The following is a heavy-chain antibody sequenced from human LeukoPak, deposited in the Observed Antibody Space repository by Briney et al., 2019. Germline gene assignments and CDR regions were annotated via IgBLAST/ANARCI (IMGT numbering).Heavy chain of an antibody. CDR2: IHNSRGT. D-gene: IGHD4-23*01. V-gene: IGHV4-30-4*01. CDR3: GKVGGNTSS. Sequence: PSETLSLTCTVSGASITSDIFYRNWIRQSPGKGLEWIGAIHNSRGTSYNPSLESRLTISVDPSENKFFLKMTSVTDADTATYYCGKVGGNTSSWGQGTLVTVSS. CDR1: GASITSDIFY. J-gene: IGHJ5*02.